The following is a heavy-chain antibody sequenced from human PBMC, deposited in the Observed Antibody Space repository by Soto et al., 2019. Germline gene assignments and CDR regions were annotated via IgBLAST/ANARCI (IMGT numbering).Heavy chain of an antibody. CDR3: AKKYYFGSGSYVFYFDY. D-gene: IGHD3-10*01. J-gene: IGHJ4*02. Sequence: EVQLLVSGGGLVQPGGSLRLSCAASGFTFSNYALTWVRQAPGKGLEWVSTMSGTAGNTYYADSVKGRLTISRDNSKNTLYLQMNSLRAEDTAVYYCAKKYYFGSGSYVFYFDYWGQGTLVTVSS. V-gene: IGHV3-23*01. CDR2: MSGTAGNT. CDR1: GFTFSNYA.